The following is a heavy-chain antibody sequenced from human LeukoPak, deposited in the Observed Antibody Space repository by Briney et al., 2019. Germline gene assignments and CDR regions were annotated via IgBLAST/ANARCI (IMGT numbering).Heavy chain of an antibody. D-gene: IGHD2-21*02. CDR3: ARGLLAYCGGDCPASSGSFYY. CDR2: ISSNGGST. CDR1: GFTFSSYA. Sequence: GGSLRLSCAASGFTFSSYAMHWVRQAPGKGLEYVSAISSNGGSTYYANSVKGRFTISRDNSKNTLYLQMGSLRAEDMAVYYCARGLLAYCGGDCPASSGSFYYWGQGTLVTVSS. J-gene: IGHJ4*02. V-gene: IGHV3-64*01.